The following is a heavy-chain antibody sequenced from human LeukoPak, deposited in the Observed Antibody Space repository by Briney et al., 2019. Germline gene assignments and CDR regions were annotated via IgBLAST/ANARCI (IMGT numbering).Heavy chain of an antibody. CDR3: ATRYCSSTSCHYYYYGMDV. D-gene: IGHD2-2*01. CDR2: ISSSSSTI. CDR1: GFTFSSYS. J-gene: IGHJ6*02. Sequence: GGSLRLSCAASGFTFSSYSMNWVRQAPGKGLEWVSYISSSSSTIYYADSVKGRFTISRDNAKNSLYLQMNSLRAEDTAVYYCATRYCSSTSCHYYYYGMDVWGQGTTVTVS. V-gene: IGHV3-48*04.